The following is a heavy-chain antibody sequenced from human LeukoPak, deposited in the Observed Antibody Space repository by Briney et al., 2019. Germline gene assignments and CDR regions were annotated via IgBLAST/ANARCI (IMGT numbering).Heavy chain of an antibody. J-gene: IGHJ4*02. D-gene: IGHD2-2*01. CDR3: ARGLPVWCSSTSCILQGTRYFDY. V-gene: IGHV4-38-2*01. Sequence: PSETLSLTCAVSGYSISSGYYWGWIRQPPGKGLEWIGSIHHSGSTYYNPSLKSRVTISVDTSKNQFSLKLSSVTAADTAVYYCARGLPVWCSSTSCILQGTRYFDYWGQGTLVTVSS. CDR1: GYSISSGYY. CDR2: IHHSGST.